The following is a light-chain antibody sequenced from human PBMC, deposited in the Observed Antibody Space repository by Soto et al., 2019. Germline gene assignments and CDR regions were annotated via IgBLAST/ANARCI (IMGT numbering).Light chain of an antibody. V-gene: IGLV2-14*03. CDR1: SSDIGTYDY. CDR3: RAYTTRSSVI. CDR2: DVN. J-gene: IGLJ2*01. Sequence: QSALTQPASVSGSPGQSIAISCTGTSSDIGTYDYVSWYQQHPGKAPKLMLFDVNHRPSGVSDRFFGSKSGNTASLTISGLQAEDAADYYCRAYTTRSSVIFGGGTKLTVL.